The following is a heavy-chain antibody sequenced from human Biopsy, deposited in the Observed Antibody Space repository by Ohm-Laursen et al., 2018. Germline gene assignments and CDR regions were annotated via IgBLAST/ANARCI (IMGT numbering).Heavy chain of an antibody. D-gene: IGHD3-16*01. CDR1: GYIFTSFG. CDR3: ARVREGGLLDY. CDR2: ASTYNGNT. V-gene: IGHV1-18*01. Sequence: GASVKVSCKGSGYIFTSFGVSWVRQAPGHGLEWMGWASTYNGNTEYEQKFQGRVTMTTDTSANTAYMELRSLRSDDTAVYFCARVREGGLLDYWGQGILVTVSS. J-gene: IGHJ4*02.